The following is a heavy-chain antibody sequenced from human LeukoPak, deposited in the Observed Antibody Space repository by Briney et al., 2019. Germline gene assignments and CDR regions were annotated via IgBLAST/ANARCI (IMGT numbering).Heavy chain of an antibody. CDR3: AKVYSSSSYWFDY. CDR1: GFTFSSYA. Sequence: GGSLRLSCAASGFTFSSYAMSWVRHAPGKGLEWVSIISSSASSTYFADSVKGRFTISRDNAKNSLYLQMNSLRAEDTALYYCAKVYSSSSYWFDYWGQGTLVTVSS. D-gene: IGHD6-6*01. J-gene: IGHJ4*02. CDR2: ISSSASST. V-gene: IGHV3-23*01.